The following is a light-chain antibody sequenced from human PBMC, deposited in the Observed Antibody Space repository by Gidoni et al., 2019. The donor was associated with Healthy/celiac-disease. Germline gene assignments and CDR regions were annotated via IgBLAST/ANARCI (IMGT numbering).Light chain of an antibody. CDR1: QGLLHSDGKNY. CDR3: KQSIQLPRT. J-gene: IGKJ1*01. CDR2: DVS. Sequence: IVMPQTPLSLPVTPGPPSSISCKSSQGLLHSDGKNYLYWYLQKPGQPPQLLIYDVSNRLAGVPDRFSGSGSGTDFTLKISRVEAEDVGVYYCKQSIQLPRTFGQGTKVEIK. V-gene: IGKV2D-29*01.